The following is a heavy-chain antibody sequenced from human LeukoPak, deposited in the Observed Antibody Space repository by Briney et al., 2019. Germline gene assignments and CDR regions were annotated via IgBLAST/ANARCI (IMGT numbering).Heavy chain of an antibody. J-gene: IGHJ4*02. CDR2: VSGSGDT. CDR1: GFTFSSYA. V-gene: IGHV3-23*01. CDR3: AKDKAGSTAYFFDY. Sequence: PGGSLRLSCAASGFTFSSYAMTWVRQAPGKGLEWVSAVSGSGDTYYADSVKGRFTISRDNSKNSLYLQLNSLRAEDTAVYYCAKDKAGSTAYFFDYWGQGTLVTVCS. D-gene: IGHD6-13*01.